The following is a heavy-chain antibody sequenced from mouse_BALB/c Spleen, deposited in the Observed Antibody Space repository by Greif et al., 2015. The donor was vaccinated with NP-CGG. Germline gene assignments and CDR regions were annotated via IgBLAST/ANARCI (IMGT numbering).Heavy chain of an antibody. CDR1: GFTFSSFG. Sequence: EVKLMESGGGLVQPGESRKLSCAASGFTFSSFGMHWVRQAPEKGLEWVAYISSGSSTIYYADTVKGRFTISRDNPKXTLFLQMTSLRSEDTAMYYCARLFDYWGQGTTLTVSS. CDR2: ISSGSSTI. V-gene: IGHV5-17*02. J-gene: IGHJ2*01. CDR3: ARLFDY.